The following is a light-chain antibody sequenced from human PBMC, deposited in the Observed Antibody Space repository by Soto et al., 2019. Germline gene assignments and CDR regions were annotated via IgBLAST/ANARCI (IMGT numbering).Light chain of an antibody. CDR3: QQYTDRPRT. CDR1: QDIDIS. CDR2: AAS. J-gene: IGKJ1*01. V-gene: IGKV1-5*01. Sequence: DIQMTQFPSTLSASVGDRVTITCRASQDIDISLAWFQQRPGEAPKLLIFAASGLESGVPSTFSGSGSGTEFTLTISGLQSEDFAVYFCQQYTDRPRTFGQGTKVEFK.